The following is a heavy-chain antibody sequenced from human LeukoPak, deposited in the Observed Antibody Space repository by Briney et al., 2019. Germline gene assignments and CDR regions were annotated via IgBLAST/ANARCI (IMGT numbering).Heavy chain of an antibody. V-gene: IGHV1-8*02. CDR1: GYTFTGYY. D-gene: IGHD5-12*01. CDR3: ARGLVGDGYSGYVWFDP. Sequence: GASVKVSCKASGYTFTGYYMHWVRQAPGQGLEWMGWMNPNSGNTGYAQKFQGRVTMTRNTSISTAYMELSSLRSEDTAVYYCARGLVGDGYSGYVWFDPWGQGTLVTVSS. J-gene: IGHJ5*02. CDR2: MNPNSGNT.